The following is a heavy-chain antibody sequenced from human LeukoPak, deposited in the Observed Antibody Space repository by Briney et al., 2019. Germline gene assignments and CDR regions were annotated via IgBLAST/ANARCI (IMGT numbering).Heavy chain of an antibody. CDR3: ADSSGWYEDAFDI. J-gene: IGHJ3*02. CDR2: ISSSGSTI. CDR1: GFTFSSYE. D-gene: IGHD6-19*01. Sequence: GGSLRLSCAASGFTFSSYEMNCVRQAPGKGLEWVSYISSSGSTIYYADSVKGRFTISRDNAKNSLYLQMNSLRAEDTAVYYCADSSGWYEDAFDIWGQGTMVTVSS. V-gene: IGHV3-48*03.